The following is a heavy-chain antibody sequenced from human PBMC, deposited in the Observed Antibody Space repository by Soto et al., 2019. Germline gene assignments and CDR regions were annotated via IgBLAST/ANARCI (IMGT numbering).Heavy chain of an antibody. CDR1: GGSISSGGYY. V-gene: IGHV4-31*03. CDR2: IYYSGST. J-gene: IGHJ5*02. D-gene: IGHD3-22*01. Sequence: QVQLQESGPGLVKPSQTLSLTCTVSGGSISSGGYYWSWIRQHPGKGLEWIGYIYYSGSTYYNPSLKSRVTVSVYTSKNQFSLKLSSVTAADTAVYYCARLDYDSSGYYLRDNWFDPWGQGTLVNVSS. CDR3: ARLDYDSSGYYLRDNWFDP.